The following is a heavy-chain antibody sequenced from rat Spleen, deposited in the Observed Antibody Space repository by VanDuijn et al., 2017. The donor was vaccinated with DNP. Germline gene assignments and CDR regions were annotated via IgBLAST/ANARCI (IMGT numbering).Heavy chain of an antibody. Sequence: QVQLKESGPGLVQPSQTLSLTCTVSGFSLTTNSIHWVRQPSGKGLEWMGVIWTGGSTEYNSALKSRLSINRDTSKSQVFLKMNSLQTEDTATYYCVRAYYGYKAYFDYWGQGVMVTVSS. J-gene: IGHJ2*01. CDR2: IWTGGST. D-gene: IGHD1-9*01. V-gene: IGHV2-1*01. CDR1: GFSLTTNS. CDR3: VRAYYGYKAYFDY.